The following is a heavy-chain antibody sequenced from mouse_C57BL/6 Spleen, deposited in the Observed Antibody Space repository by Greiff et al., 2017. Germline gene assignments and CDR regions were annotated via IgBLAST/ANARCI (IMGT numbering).Heavy chain of an antibody. V-gene: IGHV1-81*01. J-gene: IGHJ3*01. CDR2: IYPRSGNT. CDR1: GYTFTSYG. CDR3: ANLLSPWFAY. Sequence: VKLVESGAELARPGASVKLSCKASGYTFTSYGISWVKQRTGQGLEWIGEIYPRSGNTYYNEKFKGKATLTADKSSSTAYMELRSLTSEDSAVYFCANLLSPWFAYWGQGTLVTVSA. D-gene: IGHD2-1*01.